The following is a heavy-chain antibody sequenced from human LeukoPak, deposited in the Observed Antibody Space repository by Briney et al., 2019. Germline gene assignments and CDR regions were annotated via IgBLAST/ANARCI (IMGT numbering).Heavy chain of an antibody. CDR1: GGSISYYY. J-gene: IGHJ6*02. Sequence: SETLTLTCTASGGSISYYYWSWIRQSPGKGLEGIGYIYYSGTTNYNPSLKSRVTISVDTSKNQFSLQLRSVTAADTAVYYCAREDPQTTVPEGMDVWGQGNTVT. CDR2: IYYSGTT. CDR3: AREDPQTTVPEGMDV. D-gene: IGHD4-17*01. V-gene: IGHV4-59*01.